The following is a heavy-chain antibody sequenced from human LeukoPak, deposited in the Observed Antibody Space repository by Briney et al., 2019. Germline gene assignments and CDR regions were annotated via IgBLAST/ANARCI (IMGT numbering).Heavy chain of an antibody. CDR3: ARHSYSSSWYGGDWFDP. Sequence: PGGSLRLSCAVSGFTFNSYEMNWVRQAPGKGLKWVSYISSSGSTTYYADSVKGRFTISRDNARNSLYLQMNSLRAEDTAVYYCARHSYSSSWYGGDWFDPWGQGTLVTVSS. CDR2: ISSSGSTT. V-gene: IGHV3-48*03. J-gene: IGHJ5*02. D-gene: IGHD6-13*01. CDR1: GFTFNSYE.